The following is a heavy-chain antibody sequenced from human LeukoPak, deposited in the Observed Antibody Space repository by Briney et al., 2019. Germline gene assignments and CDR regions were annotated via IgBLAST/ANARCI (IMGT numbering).Heavy chain of an antibody. Sequence: SETLSLTCTVSGGSVSSGNYYWSWIRQPPGKGLEWIGYIFYSGNTNYNPSLKSRVTISIDTSKNQFSLRLSSVTAADTAVYYCARDNWSYIYYGVDVWGQGTTVTVSS. D-gene: IGHD1-7*01. J-gene: IGHJ6*02. CDR2: IFYSGNT. CDR3: ARDNWSYIYYGVDV. V-gene: IGHV4-61*01. CDR1: GGSVSSGNYY.